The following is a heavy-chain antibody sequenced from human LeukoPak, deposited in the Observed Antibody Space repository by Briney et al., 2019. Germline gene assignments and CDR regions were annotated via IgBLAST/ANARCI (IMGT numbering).Heavy chain of an antibody. CDR2: ISSSGSTI. D-gene: IGHD5-12*01. V-gene: IGHV3-11*01. CDR1: GFTFSDYY. CDR3: ARLSSYRYSGYDVFDF. J-gene: IGHJ4*02. Sequence: GGSLRLSCAASGFTFSDYYMSWIRQAPGKGLEWVSYISSSGSTIYYADSVKGRFAVSRDNANNTLYLHMNSLKAEDTAVYYCARLSSYRYSGYDVFDFWGQGTLVTVSS.